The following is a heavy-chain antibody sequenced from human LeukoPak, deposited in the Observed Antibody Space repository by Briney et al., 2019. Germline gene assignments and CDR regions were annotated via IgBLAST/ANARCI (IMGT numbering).Heavy chain of an antibody. CDR3: AKALYLSSAWYRSFDY. J-gene: IGHJ4*02. Sequence: PGGSLRLSCAGSGFTFSSYAMTWVRQAPGKGLEWVSTISGGVGSTYYADSVKGRFTNSRDNSKNTPYLQMNSLRAEDTAVYYCAKALYLSSAWYRSFDYWGQGTLVAVSS. D-gene: IGHD6-19*01. V-gene: IGHV3-23*01. CDR2: ISGGVGST. CDR1: GFTFSSYA.